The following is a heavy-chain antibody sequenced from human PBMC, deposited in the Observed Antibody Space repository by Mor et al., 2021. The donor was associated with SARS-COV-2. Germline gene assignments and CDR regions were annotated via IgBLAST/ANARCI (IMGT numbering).Heavy chain of an antibody. Sequence: NPSLKSRVTISLDTSKNQYSLKQSSVTAADTAVYYCARLNPGIAVSGDVWGQGTLVTVSS. J-gene: IGHJ4*02. CDR3: ARLNPGIAVSGDV. V-gene: IGHV4-59*01. D-gene: IGHD6-19*01.